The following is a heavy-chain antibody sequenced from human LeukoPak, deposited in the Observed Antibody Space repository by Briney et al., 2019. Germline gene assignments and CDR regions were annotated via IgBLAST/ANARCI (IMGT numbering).Heavy chain of an antibody. CDR3: ARVEDYYGSGSYWVFDY. CDR2: INPNSGGT. V-gene: IGHV1-2*02. J-gene: IGHJ4*02. D-gene: IGHD3-10*01. Sequence: ASVKVSCKASGYTFTGYYMHWVRQAPGQGLEWMGWINPNSGGTNYAQKFQGRVTMTRDTSISTAYMELSRLRSDDTAVYYYARVEDYYGSGSYWVFDYWGQGTLVTISS. CDR1: GYTFTGYY.